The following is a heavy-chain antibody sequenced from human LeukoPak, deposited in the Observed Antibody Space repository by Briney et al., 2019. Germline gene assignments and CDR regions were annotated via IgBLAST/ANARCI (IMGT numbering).Heavy chain of an antibody. V-gene: IGHV1-18*04. CDR1: GYTFNGYY. CDR3: ARTYSSGYYYYYYMDV. CDR2: ISAYNGNT. D-gene: IGHD6-25*01. Sequence: ASVKVSCKASGYTFNGYYKHWVRQAPGQGLEWMGWISAYNGNTNYAQKLQGRVTMTTDTSTSTAYMELRSLRSDDTAVYYCARTYSSGYYYYYYMDVWGKGTTVTISS. J-gene: IGHJ6*03.